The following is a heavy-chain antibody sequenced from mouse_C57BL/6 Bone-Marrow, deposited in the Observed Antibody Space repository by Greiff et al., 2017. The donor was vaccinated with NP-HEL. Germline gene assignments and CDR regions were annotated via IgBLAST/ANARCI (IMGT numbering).Heavy chain of an antibody. D-gene: IGHD1-1*01. V-gene: IGHV10-3*01. CDR3: VGEGLLLPAYWYFDV. CDR2: ISSTSSNSAT. CDR1: GFTFTTYA. J-gene: IGHJ1*03. Sequence: EVQRVEPGGGLVQPKGSLKLSCAASGFTFTTYAMHWVRQAPGKGLEWVARISSTSSNSATYHADSVKDTFTISRDDSQSMLYLQMNNLKTEDTAMYYCVGEGLLLPAYWYFDVWGTGTTVTVSS.